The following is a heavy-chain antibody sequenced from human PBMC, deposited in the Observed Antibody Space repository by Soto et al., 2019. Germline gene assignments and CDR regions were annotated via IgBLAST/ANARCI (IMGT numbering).Heavy chain of an antibody. D-gene: IGHD4-4*01. V-gene: IGHV3-64*01. CDR2: ITSNGGNT. J-gene: IGHJ5*02. Sequence: GGFLRLPCAASGFTFSSYAMHWVRQATGKGLEYVSAITSNGGNTDYASSVKGRFTISVDTSNNQFSLKLSSVTAADTAVYYCARGAHDYTNHNWFDPWGQGTLVTVSS. CDR1: GFTFSSYA. CDR3: ARGAHDYTNHNWFDP.